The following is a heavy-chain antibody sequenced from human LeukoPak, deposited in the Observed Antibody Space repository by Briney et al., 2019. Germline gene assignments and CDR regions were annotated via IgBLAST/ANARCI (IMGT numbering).Heavy chain of an antibody. CDR3: ARADSGSYYPAFDY. CDR2: INPNGDGT. V-gene: IGHV1-2*02. CDR1: GFTFTYYY. Sequence: ASVKVSCKASGFTFTYYYIHWVRQAPGQGLEWMGWINPNGDGTKYPQKFQGRVTMTRDTFITTAYMELSRLKSDDTAVYYCARADSGSYYPAFDYWGQGTLVTVSS. J-gene: IGHJ4*02. D-gene: IGHD3-10*01.